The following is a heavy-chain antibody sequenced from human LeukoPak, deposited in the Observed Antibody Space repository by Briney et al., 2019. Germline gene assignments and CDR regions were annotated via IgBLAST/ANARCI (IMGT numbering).Heavy chain of an antibody. D-gene: IGHD5-12*01. Sequence: ASVKVSCKASGYTFTSYGISWVRQAPGQGLEWMGWISAYNGNTNYAQKLQGRVTMTTDTSTSTDYMELRSLRSDDTAVYYCARAKRGYSGYDFTEVIDYWGQGTLVTVSS. V-gene: IGHV1-18*04. CDR2: ISAYNGNT. J-gene: IGHJ4*02. CDR1: GYTFTSYG. CDR3: ARAKRGYSGYDFTEVIDY.